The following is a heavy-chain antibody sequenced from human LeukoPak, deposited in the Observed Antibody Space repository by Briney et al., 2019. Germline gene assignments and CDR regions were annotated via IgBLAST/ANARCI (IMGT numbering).Heavy chain of an antibody. CDR1: GFTFSDYY. CDR3: ARGSSGVDY. Sequence: GGSLRLSCLASGFTFSDYYMSWIRQAPGKGLEWISYIPRSGTSINYADSVRGRFTISRDNAKNSLYLQMNSLTAEDTAVYYCARGSSGVDYWGQGTLVTVSS. V-gene: IGHV3-11*01. CDR2: IPRSGTSI. D-gene: IGHD6-19*01. J-gene: IGHJ4*02.